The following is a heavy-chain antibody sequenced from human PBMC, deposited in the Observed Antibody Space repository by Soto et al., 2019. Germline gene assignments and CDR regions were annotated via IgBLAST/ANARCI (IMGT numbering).Heavy chain of an antibody. CDR3: ARKTIAAAGSRFDP. D-gene: IGHD6-13*01. J-gene: IGHJ5*02. CDR2: ISSSSSYI. Sequence: GGSLRLSCAASGFTFSSYSMNWVRQAPGKGLEWVSSISSSSSYIYYADSVKGRVTITRDTSASTAYMELSSLRSEDTAVYYCARKTIAAAGSRFDPWGQGTLVTVSS. CDR1: GFTFSSYS. V-gene: IGHV3-21*01.